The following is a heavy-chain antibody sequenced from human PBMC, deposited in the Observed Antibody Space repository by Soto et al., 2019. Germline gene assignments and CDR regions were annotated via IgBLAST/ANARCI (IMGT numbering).Heavy chain of an antibody. CDR2: VDPTDSYS. CDR3: ARHATYYDISSGYYFDY. Sequence: SCKGSGYSFTNYWITWVRQMPGKGLEWLGRVDPTDSYSNYSPSFQGHVTISADKSISTAYLQWSSLKASDTAMYYCARHATYYDISSGYYFDYWGQGTQVTVSS. V-gene: IGHV5-10-1*01. J-gene: IGHJ4*02. CDR1: GYSFTNYW. D-gene: IGHD3-3*01.